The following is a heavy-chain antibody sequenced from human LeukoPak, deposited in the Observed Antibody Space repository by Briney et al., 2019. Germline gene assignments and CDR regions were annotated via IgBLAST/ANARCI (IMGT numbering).Heavy chain of an antibody. D-gene: IGHD4-23*01. CDR1: GFTFGDYA. CDR3: TRSVTVVTPNWYFDL. V-gene: IGHV3-49*03. CDR2: IRSKAYGGTT. J-gene: IGHJ2*01. Sequence: PGGSLRLSCTASGFTFGDYAMSWFRQAPGKGLEWVGFIRSKAYGGTTEYAASAKGRFTISRDDSKSIAYLQMNSLKTEDTAVYYCTRSVTVVTPNWYFDLWGRGTLVTVSS.